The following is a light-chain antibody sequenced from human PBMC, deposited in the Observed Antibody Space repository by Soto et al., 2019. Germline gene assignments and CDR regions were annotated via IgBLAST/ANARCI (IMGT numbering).Light chain of an antibody. Sequence: SAVTQPASVSGSPGQSITISCTGTSSDVGGYNYVSWYQQHPGKAPKLMIYDVSNRPSGVSNRFSGSKSGNTASLTISVLQPEDEADYYCSSYTSSSPRVFGTGTKVTVL. J-gene: IGLJ1*01. CDR1: SSDVGGYNY. CDR2: DVS. V-gene: IGLV2-14*01. CDR3: SSYTSSSPRV.